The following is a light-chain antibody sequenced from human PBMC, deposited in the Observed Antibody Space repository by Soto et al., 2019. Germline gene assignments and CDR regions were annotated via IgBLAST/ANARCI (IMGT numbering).Light chain of an antibody. Sequence: EIVLTQSPGTLSLSPGERATLSCRASQSVRSSYLAWYQQKPGQAPRLLIYGASTRATGIPDRFSGSGSGTDFNLTISRLEPEDFAVYYCQQYGSSQTFGQGTKVEIK. V-gene: IGKV3-20*01. J-gene: IGKJ1*01. CDR3: QQYGSSQT. CDR2: GAS. CDR1: QSVRSSY.